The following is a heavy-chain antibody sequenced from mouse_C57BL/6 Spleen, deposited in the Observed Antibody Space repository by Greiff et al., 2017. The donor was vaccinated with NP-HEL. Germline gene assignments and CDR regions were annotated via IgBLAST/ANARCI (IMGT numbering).Heavy chain of an antibody. Sequence: QVHVKQSGAELVKPGASVKISCKASGYAFSSYWMNWVKQRPGKGLEWIGQIYPGDGDTNYNGKFKGKATLTADKSSSTAYMQLSSLTSEDSAVYFCAREPYDYFDYWGQGTTLTVSS. CDR1: GYAFSSYW. J-gene: IGHJ2*01. CDR3: AREPYDYFDY. D-gene: IGHD2-3*01. V-gene: IGHV1-80*01. CDR2: IYPGDGDT.